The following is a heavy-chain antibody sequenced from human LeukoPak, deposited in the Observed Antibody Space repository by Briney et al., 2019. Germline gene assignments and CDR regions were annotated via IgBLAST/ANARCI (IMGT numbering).Heavy chain of an antibody. CDR3: ARQVTTPSFDY. CDR1: GASINSYY. Sequence: PSETLSLTCTVSGASINSYYWRWIRQPPGKGLEWIGFVLYSGRISSNPSLKSRVTISVDTSKNQFSLKLSSVTAADTAVYYCARQVTTPSFDYWGQGTLVTVSS. J-gene: IGHJ4*02. CDR2: VLYSGRI. V-gene: IGHV4-59*08. D-gene: IGHD4-11*01.